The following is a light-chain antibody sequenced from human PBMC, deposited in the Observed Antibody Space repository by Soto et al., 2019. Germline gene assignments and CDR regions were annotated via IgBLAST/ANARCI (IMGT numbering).Light chain of an antibody. J-gene: IGLJ2*01. V-gene: IGLV7-43*01. CDR1: TGPVTTDYY. Sequence: TVVTQEPSLTVSPGGTVTLTCASSTGPVTTDYYPNWFQQRPGQAPRALIYSTNKRHSWTPARFSGSLLGDRAALTLSGVQPEDEADYYCLLYCGGAEVFGGGTKLTVL. CDR2: STN. CDR3: LLYCGGAEV.